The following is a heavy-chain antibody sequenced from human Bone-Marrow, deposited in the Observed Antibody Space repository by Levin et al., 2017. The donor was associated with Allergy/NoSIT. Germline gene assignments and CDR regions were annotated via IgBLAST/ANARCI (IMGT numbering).Heavy chain of an antibody. CDR3: ARLQRLAAADPEWFDP. CDR2: IYPGDSET. Sequence: KHGESLKISCKGSGYSFINYWIGWVRQMPGKGLEWMGIIYPGDSETRYSPSFQGQVTISADKSINTAYLEWSSLKASDTAMYYCARLQRLAAADPEWFDPWGQGTLVTVSS. V-gene: IGHV5-51*01. D-gene: IGHD6-25*01. J-gene: IGHJ5*02. CDR1: GYSFINYW.